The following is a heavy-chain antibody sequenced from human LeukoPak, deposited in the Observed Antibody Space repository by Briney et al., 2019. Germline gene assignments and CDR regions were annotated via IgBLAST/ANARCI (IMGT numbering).Heavy chain of an antibody. CDR1: GFTLRNAW. J-gene: IGHJ4*02. Sequence: GGPLRLSCAASGFTLRNAWMSWVRQAPGKGLEWVGRIKSKTDGGTTDYAAPVKGRFTISRDDSKNTLYLQMNSLKSEDTAVYYCTTQLLWFGELSYWGQGTLVTVSS. CDR3: TTQLLWFGELSY. D-gene: IGHD3-10*01. CDR2: IKSKTDGGTT. V-gene: IGHV3-15*01.